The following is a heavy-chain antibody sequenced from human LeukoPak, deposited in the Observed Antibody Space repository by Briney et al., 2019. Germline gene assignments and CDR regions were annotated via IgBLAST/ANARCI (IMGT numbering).Heavy chain of an antibody. Sequence: GGSLRLSCAASGFTFSSYEMNWVRQAPGKGLEWVSYISSSGSTIHYADSVKGRFTISRDNAKNSLYLQMNSLRAEDTAVYYCARRGWLGYCSSTSCPRWFDPWGQGTLVTVSS. V-gene: IGHV3-48*03. CDR3: ARRGWLGYCSSTSCPRWFDP. J-gene: IGHJ5*02. D-gene: IGHD2-2*01. CDR2: ISSSGSTI. CDR1: GFTFSSYE.